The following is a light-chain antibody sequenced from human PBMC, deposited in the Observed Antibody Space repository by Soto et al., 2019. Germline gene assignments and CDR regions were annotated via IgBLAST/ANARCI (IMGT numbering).Light chain of an antibody. CDR2: DVT. CDR3: CSFAGSNTYV. Sequence: QSVLTQPRSVSGSPGQSATISCTGTSSDVGRYDYVSWYQQHPGKAPKLIVYDVTERPSGVPDRFSGSKSGNTASLTISGLQAEDEADYSCCSFAGSNTYVFGSGTKVTVL. J-gene: IGLJ1*01. CDR1: SSDVGRYDY. V-gene: IGLV2-11*01.